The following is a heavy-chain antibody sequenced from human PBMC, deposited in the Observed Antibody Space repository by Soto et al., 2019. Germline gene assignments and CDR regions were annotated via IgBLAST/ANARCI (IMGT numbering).Heavy chain of an antibody. CDR3: ARDRFIDRDLYGSGXYADAFDI. CDR2: ISAYNGNT. V-gene: IGHV1-18*04. Sequence: QVQLVQSGAEVKKPGASVKVSCKASGYTFTSYGISWVRQAXGQGLXXMGWISAYNGNTNYAQKLQGRVTMTTDTSTSTAYMELRSLRSDDTAVYYCARDRFIDRDLYGSGXYADAFDIWGQGTMVTVSS. J-gene: IGHJ3*02. CDR1: GYTFTSYG. D-gene: IGHD3-10*01.